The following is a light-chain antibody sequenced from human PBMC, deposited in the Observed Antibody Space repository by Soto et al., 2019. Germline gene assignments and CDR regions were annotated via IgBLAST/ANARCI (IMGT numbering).Light chain of an antibody. J-gene: IGLJ3*02. CDR2: EVT. V-gene: IGLV2-8*01. Sequence: QSALTQPPSASGSPGQSVTISCTGTSSDVGAYNYVSWYQQHAGKAPKLVIYEVTKRPSGVPDRFSGSKSANTASLTVSGLQAEDEADYYCSSFASSNPGVFGGGTKVTVL. CDR1: SSDVGAYNY. CDR3: SSFASSNPGV.